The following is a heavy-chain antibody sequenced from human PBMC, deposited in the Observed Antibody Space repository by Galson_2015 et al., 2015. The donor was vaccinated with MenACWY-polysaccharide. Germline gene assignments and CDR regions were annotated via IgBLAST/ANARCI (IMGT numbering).Heavy chain of an antibody. V-gene: IGHV4-59*12. CDR2: SGST. CDR3: ARVTSVIRGVISN. Sequence: SGSTKYNPSLESRVTISVDTSKNQFSLKLNSVTAADTAVYYCARVTSVIRGVISNWGQGTLVTVSS. J-gene: IGHJ4*02. D-gene: IGHD3-10*01.